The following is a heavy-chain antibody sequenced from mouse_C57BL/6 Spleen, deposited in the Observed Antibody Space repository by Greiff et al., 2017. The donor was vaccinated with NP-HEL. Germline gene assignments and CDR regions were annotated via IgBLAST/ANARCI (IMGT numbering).Heavy chain of an antibody. J-gene: IGHJ4*01. CDR1: GFTFSDYG. CDR3: ARGGYDYLYAMDY. CDR2: ISSGSSTI. V-gene: IGHV5-17*01. Sequence: EVQRVESGGGLVKPGGSLKLSCAASGFTFSDYGMHWVRQAPEKGLEWVAYISSGSSTIYYADTVKGRFTISRANAKNTLFLQMTSLRSEDTAMYYCARGGYDYLYAMDYWGQGTSVTVSS. D-gene: IGHD2-4*01.